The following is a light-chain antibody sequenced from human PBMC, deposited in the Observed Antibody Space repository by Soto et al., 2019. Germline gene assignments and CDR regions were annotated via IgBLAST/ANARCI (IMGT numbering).Light chain of an antibody. CDR1: QSISTY. V-gene: IGKV1-39*01. CDR3: QQSYTTPLT. J-gene: IGKJ4*01. CDR2: AAS. Sequence: DIQMTQSPYSLSASVGDTVTITCRASQSISTYLNWYQQKPGKAPELLIYAASSLQSGVPLRFTGSGSGTDFPLTIISLQPEDFASYYCQQSYTTPLTFGGGTKVEIK.